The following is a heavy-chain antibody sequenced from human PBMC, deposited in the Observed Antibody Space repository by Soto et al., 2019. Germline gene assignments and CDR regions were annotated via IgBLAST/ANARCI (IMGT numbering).Heavy chain of an antibody. V-gene: IGHV4-30-2*01. CDR2: IYHSGST. Sequence: SETLSLTCAVSGGSISSGGYSWSWIRQXPGKGLEWIGYIYHSGSTYYNPSLKSRVTISVDKSKNQFSLKLSSVTAADTAVYYCARLGSFDSREDDYFDYWGQGTLVTVSX. D-gene: IGHD3-22*01. CDR3: ARLGSFDSREDDYFDY. CDR1: GGSISSGGYS. J-gene: IGHJ4*02.